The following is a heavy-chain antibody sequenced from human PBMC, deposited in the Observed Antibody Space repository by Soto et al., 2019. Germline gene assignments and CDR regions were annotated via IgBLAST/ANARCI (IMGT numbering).Heavy chain of an antibody. D-gene: IGHD2-21*02. CDR2: FHHSGYT. V-gene: IGHV4-34*01. J-gene: IGHJ5*01. CDR3: ARSRPSCAGDNCYHWFDT. Sequence: SETLSLTCNVSGGPFSGYYWSWIRQSPEMGLPWIGEFHHSGYTKYNPSLRSRVTLSGDTSKNQFSLRLTSVTAADTAVYFCARSRPSCAGDNCYHWFDTWGPGTLVTVSS. CDR1: GGPFSGYY.